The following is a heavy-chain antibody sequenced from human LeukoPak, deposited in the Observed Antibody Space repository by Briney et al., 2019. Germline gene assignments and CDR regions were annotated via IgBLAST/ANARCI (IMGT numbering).Heavy chain of an antibody. Sequence: QPGGSLRLSCAASGFTFSTYAMSWVRQAPGKGLEWVSAISGSGGSTYYADSVKGRFTISRDNSKNTLYLQMNSLRAEDTAVYYCAKDFARGLPLVEMATINSPFDYWGQGTLVTVSS. CDR1: GFTFSTYA. J-gene: IGHJ4*02. CDR2: ISGSGGST. D-gene: IGHD5-24*01. V-gene: IGHV3-23*01. CDR3: AKDFARGLPLVEMATINSPFDY.